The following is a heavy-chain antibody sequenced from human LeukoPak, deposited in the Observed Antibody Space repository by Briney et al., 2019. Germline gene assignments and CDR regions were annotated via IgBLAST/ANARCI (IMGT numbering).Heavy chain of an antibody. CDR1: GGTFSSYA. Sequence: SVKVSCKASGGTFSSYAISWVRQAPGQVLEWMGRIIPILGIANYAQKFQGRVTITADKSTSAAYMELSSLRSEDTAVYYCARVVVNYYYGMDVWGQGTTVTVSS. D-gene: IGHD2-15*01. J-gene: IGHJ6*02. CDR2: IIPILGIA. CDR3: ARVVVNYYYGMDV. V-gene: IGHV1-69*04.